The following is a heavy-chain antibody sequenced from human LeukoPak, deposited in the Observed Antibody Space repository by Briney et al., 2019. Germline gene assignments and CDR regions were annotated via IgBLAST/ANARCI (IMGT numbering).Heavy chain of an antibody. D-gene: IGHD5/OR15-5a*01. CDR3: ARGSVGYWFDP. CDR1: GFTFSGYS. J-gene: IGHJ5*02. Sequence: GGSLRLSCAASGFTFSGYSMNWVRLSPGKGLEWVSSISDTSRYIYYADSVKGRFIVSRDNAKNSLYLQMNSLRADDTAVYYCARGSVGYWFDPWGQGTLVTVSS. V-gene: IGHV3-21*01. CDR2: ISDTSRYI.